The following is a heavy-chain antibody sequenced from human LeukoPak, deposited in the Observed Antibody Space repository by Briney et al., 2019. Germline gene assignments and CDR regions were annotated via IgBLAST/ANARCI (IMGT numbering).Heavy chain of an antibody. J-gene: IGHJ4*02. D-gene: IGHD2-2*01. V-gene: IGHV1-18*01. CDR1: GYTFTQYG. CDR2: ISAYNGNT. CDR3: ARDVEAAFCSTSTCYDLVFDY. Sequence: VASVKVSCKASGYTFTQYGISWVRQAPGQGLEWMGWISAYNGNTNYAQKFQDRVTMTTDTSTSTAYMELTSLRSDDTAVYYCARDVEAAFCSTSTCYDLVFDYWGQGTLVTVSS.